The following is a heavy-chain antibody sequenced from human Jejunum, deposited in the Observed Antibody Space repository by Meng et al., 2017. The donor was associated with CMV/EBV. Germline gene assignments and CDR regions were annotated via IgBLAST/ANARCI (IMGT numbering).Heavy chain of an antibody. CDR2: IYYSGTT. J-gene: IGHJ5*02. Sequence: CISSGSSYWGWIRQPPGKGLEWVGSIYYSGTTYYNPSLKSRVTISVDTSKNQVSLKLSSVTAADTAVYYCARAWKEWALSPGWLDPWGQGTLVTVSS. D-gene: IGHD3-3*01. CDR1: CISSGSSY. V-gene: IGHV4-39*07. CDR3: ARAWKEWALSPGWLDP.